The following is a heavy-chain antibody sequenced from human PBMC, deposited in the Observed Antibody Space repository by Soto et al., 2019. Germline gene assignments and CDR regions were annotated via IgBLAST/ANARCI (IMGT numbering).Heavy chain of an antibody. Sequence: SETLSLTCTVSGGSISSSNYYWGWIRQPPGKGLEWIGSIYYSGSTSYNSSLKSRVTISVDTSKNQFSLRLSSVTAADTAVYYCASPTLGAFDTWGQGTMVTVSS. CDR2: IYYSGST. V-gene: IGHV4-39*01. J-gene: IGHJ3*02. D-gene: IGHD3-16*01. CDR3: ASPTLGAFDT. CDR1: GGSISSSNYY.